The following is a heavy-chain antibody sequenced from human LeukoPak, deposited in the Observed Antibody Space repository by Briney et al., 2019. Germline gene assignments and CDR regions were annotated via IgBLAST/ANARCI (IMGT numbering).Heavy chain of an antibody. D-gene: IGHD7-27*01. J-gene: IGHJ4*02. V-gene: IGHV3-7*01. Sequence: GSLRLFCAASGFTFSSYWMSWVRQAPGKGLEWVANIKQDGSEKYYVDSVKGRFTISRDNAKNSLYLQMNSLRAEDTALYYCARETTGDPFDYWGQGTLVTVSS. CDR2: IKQDGSEK. CDR3: ARETTGDPFDY. CDR1: GFTFSSYW.